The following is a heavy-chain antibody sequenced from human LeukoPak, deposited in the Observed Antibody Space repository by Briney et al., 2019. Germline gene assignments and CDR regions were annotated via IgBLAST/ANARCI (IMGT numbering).Heavy chain of an antibody. V-gene: IGHV3-7*01. CDR3: AREGYSYGFYYYYYYYMDV. D-gene: IGHD5-18*01. CDR2: IKQDGSEK. CDR1: GFTFSSYW. J-gene: IGHJ6*03. Sequence: GGSLRLSCAASGFTFSSYWMSWVRQAPGRGLEWVANIKQDGSEKYYVDSVKGRFTISRDNAKNSLYLQMNSLRAEDTAVYYCAREGYSYGFYYYYYYYMDVWGKGTTVTVSS.